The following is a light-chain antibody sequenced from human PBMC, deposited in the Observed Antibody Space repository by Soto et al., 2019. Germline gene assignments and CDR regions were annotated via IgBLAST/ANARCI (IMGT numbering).Light chain of an antibody. J-gene: IGLJ2*01. Sequence: SYELTQPPSASVAPGQTARITCGGNRIGSKSVHWFQQKPGQAPALVVHDDSDRPSGIPERFSGSNSGGSATLTISRVEAGDEADYYCQVWDSRDDHRVFGGGTKLTVL. V-gene: IGLV3-21*02. CDR3: QVWDSRDDHRV. CDR2: DDS. CDR1: RIGSKS.